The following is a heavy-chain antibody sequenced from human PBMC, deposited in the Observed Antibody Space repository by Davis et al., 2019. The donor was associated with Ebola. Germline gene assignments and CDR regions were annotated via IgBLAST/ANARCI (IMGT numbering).Heavy chain of an antibody. D-gene: IGHD6-13*01. V-gene: IGHV3-23*01. Sequence: GESLKISCAASGFTFSSYAMSWVRQAPGKGLEWVSTISGSGSSTYYADSVKGRFTISRDNAKNTLHLQMNSLRAEDTAVYYCAKSNTAAGKWVYFDYWGQGTLVTVSS. CDR3: AKSNTAAGKWVYFDY. CDR1: GFTFSSYA. CDR2: ISGSGSST. J-gene: IGHJ4*02.